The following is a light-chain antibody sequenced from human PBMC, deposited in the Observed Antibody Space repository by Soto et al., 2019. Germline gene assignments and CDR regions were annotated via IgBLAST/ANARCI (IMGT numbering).Light chain of an antibody. CDR2: ASS. CDR3: QQLNTFPVT. Sequence: DIQLPQSPSFLSASVGDRVTITCRASQGISSYLAWYQQTPGKAPKLQIYASSTLQSGVPSRFSGSRSGAEFTLTISSLQPEDFAPYYWQQLNTFPVTFGHGTRL. J-gene: IGKJ5*01. V-gene: IGKV1-9*01. CDR1: QGISSY.